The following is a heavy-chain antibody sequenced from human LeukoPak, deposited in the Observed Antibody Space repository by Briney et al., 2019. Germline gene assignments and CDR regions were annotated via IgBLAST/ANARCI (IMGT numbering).Heavy chain of an antibody. CDR3: ARDSVDRDWFDP. V-gene: IGHV4-34*01. CDR1: GGSFSGYY. J-gene: IGHJ5*02. Sequence: PSETLSLTCAVYGGSFSGYYWGWIRQPLGKGLEWIGSIYYSGSTYYNPSLKSRVTISVDTSKNQFSLKLSSVTAADTAVYYCARDSVDRDWFDPWGQGTLVTVSS. D-gene: IGHD6-13*01. CDR2: IYYSGST.